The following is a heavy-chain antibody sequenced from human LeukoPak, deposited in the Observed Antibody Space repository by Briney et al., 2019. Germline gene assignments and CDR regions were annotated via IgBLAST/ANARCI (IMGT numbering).Heavy chain of an antibody. CDR2: INHGGST. V-gene: IGHV4-34*01. J-gene: IGHJ6*03. CDR3: ARDGDSYGYYYMDV. D-gene: IGHD5-18*01. CDR1: GGSFTGYY. Sequence: PAETLSLTCAVYGGSFTGYYWSWIRQSPGKGLEWIGEINHGGSTNYNPSLKSRVTISVDTSKNQFSLKLSSVTAADTAVYYCARDGDSYGYYYMDVWGKGTTVTVSS.